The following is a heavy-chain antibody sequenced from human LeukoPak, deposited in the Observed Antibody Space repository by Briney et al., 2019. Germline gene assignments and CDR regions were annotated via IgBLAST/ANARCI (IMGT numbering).Heavy chain of an antibody. CDR1: GFTFSSYA. J-gene: IGHJ3*02. CDR2: ISGSGGST. V-gene: IGHV3-23*01. Sequence: SGGSLRLSCAASGFTFSSYAMSWVRQAPGKGLEWVSAISGSGGSTYYADSVKGRFTISRDNSKNTLYLQMNSLRAEDTAVYYCAQVGATSGHAFDIWGQGTMVTVSS. D-gene: IGHD1-26*01. CDR3: AQVGATSGHAFDI.